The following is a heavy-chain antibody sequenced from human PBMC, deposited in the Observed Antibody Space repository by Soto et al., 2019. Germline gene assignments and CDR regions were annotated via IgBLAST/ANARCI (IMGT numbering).Heavy chain of an antibody. V-gene: IGHV1-8*01. D-gene: IGHD3-3*01. CDR2: MDPNSGST. CDR1: GYTFTSYD. Sequence: XSVKVSCKASGYTFTSYDINWVRQAPGQGLEWLGWMDPNSGSTGYAQNFQGRVTMTRNISINTAHMELSSLRSEDTAVYYCARERKFDFWRKGLGVWGKGTTVTVS. J-gene: IGHJ6*04. CDR3: ARERKFDFWRKGLGV.